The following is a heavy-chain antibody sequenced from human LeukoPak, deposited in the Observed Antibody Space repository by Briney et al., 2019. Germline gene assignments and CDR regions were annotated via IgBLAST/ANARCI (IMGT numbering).Heavy chain of an antibody. CDR1: GYTFTSYG. Sequence: PRASVKVSCKASGYTFTSYGISWVRQAPGQGREWMGRISAYNGNTNYAQKLQGRVTMTTDTSTSTAYMELRSLRSDDTAVYYCARGGYDILTGYYYQDFDYWGQGTLVTVSS. CDR2: ISAYNGNT. V-gene: IGHV1-18*01. CDR3: ARGGYDILTGYYYQDFDY. D-gene: IGHD3-9*01. J-gene: IGHJ4*02.